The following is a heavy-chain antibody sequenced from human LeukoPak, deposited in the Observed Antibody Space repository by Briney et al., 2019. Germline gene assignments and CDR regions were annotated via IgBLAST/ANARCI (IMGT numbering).Heavy chain of an antibody. CDR3: AKDTGSGSRALGDFQY. V-gene: IGHV3-30*18. CDR1: GVTFSSYV. D-gene: IGHD3-10*01. CDR2: ISYDGRNE. J-gene: IGHJ1*01. Sequence: GGSLRLSCAVSGVTFSSYVMHWVRQPPGKGLEWVAVISYDGRNEYYADSVKGRAAISRDNSKNTLYLQMKSLRAEDTAVYYCAKDTGSGSRALGDFQYWGQGTLVTVSS.